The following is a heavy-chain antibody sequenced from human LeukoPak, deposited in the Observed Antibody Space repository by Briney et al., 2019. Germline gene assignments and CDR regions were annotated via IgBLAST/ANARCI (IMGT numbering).Heavy chain of an antibody. Sequence: SETLSLTCTVSGGSISSYYWSWIRQPPGKGLEWIGYIYYSGSTNYNPSLKSRVTISVDTSKNQFSLKPSSVTAADTAVYYCAGTMESESFSTFKYWGQGTLVTVSS. CDR2: IYYSGST. V-gene: IGHV4-59*01. CDR1: GGSISSYY. D-gene: IGHD1-26*01. J-gene: IGHJ4*02. CDR3: AGTMESESFSTFKY.